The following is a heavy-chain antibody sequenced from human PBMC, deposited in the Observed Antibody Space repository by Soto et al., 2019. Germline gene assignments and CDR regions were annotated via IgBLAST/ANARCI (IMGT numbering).Heavy chain of an antibody. CDR2: INPSGGST. CDR1: GYTFTSYY. J-gene: IGHJ4*02. V-gene: IGHV1-46*01. D-gene: IGHD2-15*01. Sequence: ASVKVSCKASGYTFTSYYMHWVRHAPGQGLEWMGIINPSGGSTSYAQKFQGRVTMTRDTSTSTVYMELSSLRSEDTAVYYCARNQGPIGYCSGGSCYSHFDYWGQGTLVTVSS. CDR3: ARNQGPIGYCSGGSCYSHFDY.